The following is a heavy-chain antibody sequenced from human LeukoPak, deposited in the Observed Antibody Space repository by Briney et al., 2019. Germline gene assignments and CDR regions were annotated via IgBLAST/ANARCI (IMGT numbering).Heavy chain of an antibody. V-gene: IGHV1-46*01. CDR2: INPSGGST. D-gene: IGHD1-26*01. Sequence: ASVKVSCKASGYTFTSYYMHWVRQAPGQGLEWMGIINPSGGSTSYAQKFQGRVTMTEDTSTDTAYMELSSLRSEDTAVYYCATDPASSGSYPWGQGTLVTVSS. CDR3: ATDPASSGSYP. CDR1: GYTFTSYY. J-gene: IGHJ5*02.